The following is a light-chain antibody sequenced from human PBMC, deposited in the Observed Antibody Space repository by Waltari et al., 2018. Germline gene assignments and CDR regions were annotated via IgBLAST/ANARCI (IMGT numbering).Light chain of an antibody. Sequence: SYVVTQPPSVSLAPGKTARITCGGDDLGRTNGCWYQQRPGQAPVLVGYDNSDRSSGVPERFSGSNSGDTATLTISRVEVGDEADFYCQVWDSTTDHAIFGGGTKLTVL. CDR3: QVWDSTTDHAI. V-gene: IGLV3-21*03. J-gene: IGLJ2*01. CDR2: DNS. CDR1: DLGRTN.